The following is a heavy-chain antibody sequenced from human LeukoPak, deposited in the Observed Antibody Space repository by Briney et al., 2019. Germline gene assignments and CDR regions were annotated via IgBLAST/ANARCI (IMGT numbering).Heavy chain of an antibody. CDR1: GYTFTGYY. CDR3: ARDPNNITGTKGWFDP. J-gene: IGHJ5*02. Sequence: ASVKVSCKASGYTFTGYYMHWVRQAPGQGLEWMGWINPNSGGTNYAQKFQGRVTMTRDTSISTAYMELSRLRSDDTAVYYCARDPNNITGTKGWFDPWGQGTLVTVSS. D-gene: IGHD1-7*01. CDR2: INPNSGGT. V-gene: IGHV1-2*02.